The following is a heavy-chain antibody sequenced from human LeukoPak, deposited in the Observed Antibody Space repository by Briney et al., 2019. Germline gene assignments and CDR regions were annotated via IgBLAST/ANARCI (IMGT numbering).Heavy chain of an antibody. Sequence: GGSLRLSCAASGFTFSGSAIHWVRQASGKGLEWVGRIKSKPNSYATAYAASVKGRFTISRDDSKNTAYLQMNSLKTEDTAVYYCTTYGDYGPGSDYWGQGTLVTVSS. J-gene: IGHJ4*02. CDR1: GFTFSGSA. D-gene: IGHD4-17*01. CDR2: IKSKPNSYAT. CDR3: TTYGDYGPGSDY. V-gene: IGHV3-73*01.